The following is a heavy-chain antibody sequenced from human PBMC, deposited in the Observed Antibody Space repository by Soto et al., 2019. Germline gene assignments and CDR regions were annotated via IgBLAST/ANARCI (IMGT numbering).Heavy chain of an antibody. CDR3: ARDSSIAVAGPNWFDP. J-gene: IGHJ5*02. CDR1: GDTFSFYT. CDR2: VNPIVSMS. Sequence: GASVKVSCKASGDTFSFYTINWVRQAPGLGLEWMGRVNPIVSMSNYAQKFQGRVTITADKSTSTAYMELSSLRSEDTAVYYCARDSSIAVAGPNWFDPWGQGTLVTVSS. D-gene: IGHD6-19*01. V-gene: IGHV1-69*04.